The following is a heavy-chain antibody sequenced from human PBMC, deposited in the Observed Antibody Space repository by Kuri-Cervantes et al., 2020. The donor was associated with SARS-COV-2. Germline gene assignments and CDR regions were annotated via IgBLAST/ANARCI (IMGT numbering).Heavy chain of an antibody. Sequence: GASLKISCAASDFTFSSYWMHWVRQAPGKLLVWVSRINSDGSSTSYADSVKGRFTISRDNAKNTLYLQMNSMKTEDTAVYYCTTDIVVVPAARVDYYYMDVWGKGTTVTVSS. CDR3: TTDIVVVPAARVDYYYMDV. D-gene: IGHD2-2*01. CDR2: INSDGSST. J-gene: IGHJ6*03. CDR1: DFTFSSYW. V-gene: IGHV3-74*01.